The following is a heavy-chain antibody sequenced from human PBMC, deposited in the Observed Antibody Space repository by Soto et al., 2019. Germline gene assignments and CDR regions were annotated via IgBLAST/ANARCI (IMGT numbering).Heavy chain of an antibody. Sequence: QVQLVESGGGVVQPGRSLRLSCVASGFSISRSAMHWVRQAPGKGLEWVAVIAYDGSNRWYADSAKGRFTISRDNSKKTVYLEMSSLRGEDTAVYYCARDLQAGTDNVNWFAPWGQGTLVTVSS. CDR2: IAYDGSNR. CDR3: ARDLQAGTDNVNWFAP. D-gene: IGHD1-1*01. V-gene: IGHV3-30*04. CDR1: GFSISRSA. J-gene: IGHJ5*02.